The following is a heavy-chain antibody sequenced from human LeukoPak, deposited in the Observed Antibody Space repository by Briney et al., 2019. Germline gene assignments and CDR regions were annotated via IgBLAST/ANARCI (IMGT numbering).Heavy chain of an antibody. J-gene: IGHJ6*02. D-gene: IGHD6-13*01. CDR2: IYYSGTT. CDR3: ARVRAAAREKRYYYYYGMDV. Sequence: PSETLSLTCTVSGGSISSSSYYWGWIRQPPGKGLEWIGSIYYSGTTNYNPSLKSRVTMSVGTSKNQFSLKLSSVTAADTAVYYCARVRAAAREKRYYYYYGMDVWGQGTTVTVSS. V-gene: IGHV4-39*07. CDR1: GGSISSSSYY.